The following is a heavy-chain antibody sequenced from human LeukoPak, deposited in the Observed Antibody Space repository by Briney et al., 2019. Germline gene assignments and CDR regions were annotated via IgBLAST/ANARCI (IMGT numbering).Heavy chain of an antibody. D-gene: IGHD3-22*01. Sequence: PGGSLRLSCAASGFTVSNNYMNWVRQAPGKGLEWVSVIYGDGSTYYADSVKGRFTISRDNSKNTLYLQMNSLRAEDTAVYYCARGDFYDPQGMDVWGQGTTVTVSS. CDR3: ARGDFYDPQGMDV. CDR1: GFTVSNNY. J-gene: IGHJ6*02. CDR2: IYGDGST. V-gene: IGHV3-66*01.